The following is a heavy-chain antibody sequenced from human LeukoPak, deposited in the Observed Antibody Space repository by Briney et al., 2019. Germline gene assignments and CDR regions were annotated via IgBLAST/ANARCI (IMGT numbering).Heavy chain of an antibody. Sequence: PSETLSLTCTVSGGSISSYYWSWIRQPPGKGLEWIGYIYYSGSTNYNPSLKSRVTISVDTSKNQFSLKPSSVTAADTAVYYCARNGIVGATPYFDYWGQGTLVTVSS. CDR1: GGSISSYY. D-gene: IGHD1-26*01. J-gene: IGHJ4*02. V-gene: IGHV4-59*01. CDR2: IYYSGST. CDR3: ARNGIVGATPYFDY.